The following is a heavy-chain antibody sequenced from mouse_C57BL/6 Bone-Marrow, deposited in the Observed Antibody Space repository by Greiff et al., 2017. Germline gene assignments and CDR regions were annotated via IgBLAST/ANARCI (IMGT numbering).Heavy chain of an antibody. Sequence: QVQLKESGPGILQSSQTLSLTCSFSGFSLSTSGMGVSWIRQPSGKGLEWQAHIYWDDDKSYNPYHNSRTTISEYTSSNLLFLKITSLATAVAATYYCALIFYNDYDATSPYYAMDYWGQGTSVTVSS. CDR2: IYWDDDK. CDR1: GFSLSTSGMG. J-gene: IGHJ4*01. D-gene: IGHD2-4*01. V-gene: IGHV8-12*01. CDR3: ALIFYNDYDATSPYYAMDY.